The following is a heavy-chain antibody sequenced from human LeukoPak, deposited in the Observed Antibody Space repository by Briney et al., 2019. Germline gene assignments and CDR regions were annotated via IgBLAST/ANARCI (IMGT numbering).Heavy chain of an antibody. CDR2: ISGSGGST. J-gene: IGHJ4*02. CDR1: GFTFSSYA. V-gene: IGHV3-23*01. CDR3: AKAPLFDWLEYYFDY. D-gene: IGHD3-9*01. Sequence: PGGSLRLSCAASGFTFSSYAMSWVRQAPGKGLEWVSAISGSGGSTYYADSVKGRFTISRDNSKNTLYLQMNSLRAEDTAVYYCAKAPLFDWLEYYFDYWGQGTLVTVSS.